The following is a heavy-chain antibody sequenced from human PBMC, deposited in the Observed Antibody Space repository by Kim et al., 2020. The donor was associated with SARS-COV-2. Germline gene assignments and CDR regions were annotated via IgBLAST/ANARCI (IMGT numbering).Heavy chain of an antibody. CDR1: GFTFTSYG. V-gene: IGHV3-30*18. J-gene: IGHJ6*02. Sequence: GGSLRLSCAAFGFTFTSYGMHWVRQAPGKGLEWVALISYDGSNTYYADSVKGRFTISRDNSKNTLYLQMNSLRAEDTAVYYCAKASSREQWLAKGWGQGTTVTVSS. D-gene: IGHD6-19*01. CDR2: ISYDGSNT. CDR3: AKASSREQWLAKG.